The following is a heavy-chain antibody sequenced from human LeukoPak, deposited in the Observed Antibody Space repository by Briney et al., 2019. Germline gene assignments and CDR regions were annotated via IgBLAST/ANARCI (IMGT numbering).Heavy chain of an antibody. J-gene: IGHJ4*02. V-gene: IGHV1-2*02. Sequence: ASVKVSRKASGYTFTGYYMHWVRQAPGQGLEWMGWINSNSGGTNYAQKFQGRVTMTRDTSISTAYMELSRLRSDDPAVYYCARDSSLYDSSTFCVWGQGTLVTVSS. CDR2: INSNSGGT. CDR3: ARDSSLYDSSTFCV. D-gene: IGHD3-22*01. CDR1: GYTFTGYY.